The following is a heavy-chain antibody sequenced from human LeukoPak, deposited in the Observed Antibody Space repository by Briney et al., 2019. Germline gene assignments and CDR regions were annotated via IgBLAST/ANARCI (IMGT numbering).Heavy chain of an antibody. D-gene: IGHD6-19*01. V-gene: IGHV4-61*09. J-gene: IGHJ4*02. Sequence: SETLSLTCTVSGGSISSGSYHWIWIRQPAGKGPEWIGHIYTSGSTNYNPSLRSRVTISVDTSKNQFSLKLNSVTAADTAVYYCARIEMYSSDWYDAFFDYWGQGTLVTVSS. CDR3: ARIEMYSSDWYDAFFDY. CDR1: GGSISSGSYH. CDR2: IYTSGST.